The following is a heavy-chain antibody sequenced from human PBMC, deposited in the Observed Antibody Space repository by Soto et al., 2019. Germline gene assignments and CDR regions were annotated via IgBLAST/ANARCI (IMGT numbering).Heavy chain of an antibody. Sequence: PGESLKISCKGSGYSFTSYWIGWVRQMPGKGLEWLGIIYPGDSDTRYSPSFQGQVTISADKSISTAYLQWSSLKASDTAMYYCARPVYGYSGYDWGVAWYFDYWGQGTLVTVSS. D-gene: IGHD5-12*01. J-gene: IGHJ4*02. CDR3: ARPVYGYSGYDWGVAWYFDY. V-gene: IGHV5-51*01. CDR1: GYSFTSYW. CDR2: IYPGDSDT.